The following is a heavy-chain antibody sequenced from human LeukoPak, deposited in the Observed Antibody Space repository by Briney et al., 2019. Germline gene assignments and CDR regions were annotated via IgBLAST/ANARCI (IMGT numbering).Heavy chain of an antibody. Sequence: PSETLSLTCTVSGGSVSSGSYYWSWIRQPPGKGLEWIGYIYYSGSTNYNPSLKSRVTISVDTSKNQFSLKLSSVTAADTAVYYCARGDCSGGSCNDYRGQGTLVTVSS. J-gene: IGHJ4*02. CDR2: IYYSGST. CDR3: ARGDCSGGSCNDY. D-gene: IGHD2-15*01. V-gene: IGHV4-61*01. CDR1: GGSVSSGSYY.